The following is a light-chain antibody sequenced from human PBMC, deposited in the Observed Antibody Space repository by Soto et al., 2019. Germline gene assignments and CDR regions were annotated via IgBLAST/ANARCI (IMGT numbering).Light chain of an antibody. CDR2: GAS. V-gene: IGKV3-15*01. Sequence: EIVMTQSPATLSVSPWERATLSCRASQSVGSNLAWYQQKPGQAPRLLVSGASTRATGIAARFNGGGSGTEFTLTISSLQSEDFAVYYCQQYNDWPRTFGQGTKVDIK. CDR3: QQYNDWPRT. J-gene: IGKJ1*01. CDR1: QSVGSN.